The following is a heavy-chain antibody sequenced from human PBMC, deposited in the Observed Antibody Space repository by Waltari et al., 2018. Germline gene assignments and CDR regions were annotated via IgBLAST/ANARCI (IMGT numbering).Heavy chain of an antibody. CDR3: ARGSGVDY. CDR2: ISDGGGII. D-gene: IGHD7-27*01. Sequence: EVQLLESGGGLVQPGGSLRLSGAASGFTFNTYVMNWVRQAPGKGLEWVSSISDGGGIINYADSVKGRFTISRDNSKNTLYLQMNSLRAEDTAVYYCARGSGVDYWGQGTLVTISS. J-gene: IGHJ4*02. CDR1: GFTFNTYV. V-gene: IGHV3-23*01.